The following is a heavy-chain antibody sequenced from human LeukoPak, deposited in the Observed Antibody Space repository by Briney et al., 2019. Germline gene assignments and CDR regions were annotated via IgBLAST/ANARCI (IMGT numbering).Heavy chain of an antibody. CDR2: ISYHGSNK. CDR3: ARGSDSNYEYYYYYYYMDV. J-gene: IGHJ6*03. D-gene: IGHD4-11*01. V-gene: IGHV3-30*04. CDR1: GFTFSSYA. Sequence: GGSLRLSCAASGFTFSSYAMHWVRQAPGKGLEWVTVISYHGSNKYYADSVKGRFTISRDNSKSTLYLQMNSLRAEDTAVYYCARGSDSNYEYYYYYYYMDVWGKGTTVTVSS.